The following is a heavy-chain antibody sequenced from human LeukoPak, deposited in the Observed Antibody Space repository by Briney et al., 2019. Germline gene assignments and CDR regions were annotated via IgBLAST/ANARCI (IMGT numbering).Heavy chain of an antibody. D-gene: IGHD2-15*01. Sequence: GGSLRLSCAASGFTFSDSYITWIRQAPGKGLEWISYISSSGSALYYADSVKGRFTISRDNSKNTLYLQMDSLRAEDTAVYYCASGDIVNYYYGMDVWGQGTTVTVSS. V-gene: IGHV3-11*04. CDR2: ISSSGSAL. J-gene: IGHJ6*02. CDR1: GFTFSDSY. CDR3: ASGDIVNYYYGMDV.